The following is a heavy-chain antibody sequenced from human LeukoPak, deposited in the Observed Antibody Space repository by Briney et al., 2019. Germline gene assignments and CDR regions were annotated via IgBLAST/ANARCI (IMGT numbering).Heavy chain of an antibody. CDR2: THYSGST. CDR3: ARGNAYNWRFDF. Sequence: PSETLSLTCSVSGGSISSYYWNWIRQTPGKGLQWIGYTHYSGSTNYNPSLKSRVSISVDTSKNQFSLKLSSVTAADTALYYCARGNAYNWRFDFWGQGTLATVSS. D-gene: IGHD1-1*01. CDR1: GGSISSYY. J-gene: IGHJ4*02. V-gene: IGHV4-59*01.